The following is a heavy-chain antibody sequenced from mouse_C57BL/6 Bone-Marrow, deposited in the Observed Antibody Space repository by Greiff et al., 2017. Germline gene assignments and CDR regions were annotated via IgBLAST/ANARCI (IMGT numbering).Heavy chain of an antibody. CDR3: AREEAMDY. Sequence: EVQLVESGPGLVKPSQSLSLTCSVTGYSITSGYYWNWIRQFPGNKLEWMGYISYDGSNNYNPSLKNRISITRDTSKNQFFLKLNSVTTEDTATYYCAREEAMDYWGQGTSVTVSS. CDR2: ISYDGSN. J-gene: IGHJ4*01. CDR1: GYSITSGYY. V-gene: IGHV3-6*01.